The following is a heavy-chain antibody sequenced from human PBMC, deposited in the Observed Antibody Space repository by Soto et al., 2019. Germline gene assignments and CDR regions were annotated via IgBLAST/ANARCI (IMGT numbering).Heavy chain of an antibody. J-gene: IGHJ4*02. CDR1: GFTFSSYA. V-gene: IGHV3-23*01. D-gene: IGHD2-15*01. CDR2: ISGSGGGT. CDR3: AKHLSNGSPDY. Sequence: EVQLLESGGALVQPGGSLRLSCAASGFTFSSYAMSWVRQAPGKGLEWVSLISGSGGGTYYADSVKGRFTISRDNSKNTLYLQMNSLRAKDTAVFYCAKHLSNGSPDYWGQGTLVTVSS.